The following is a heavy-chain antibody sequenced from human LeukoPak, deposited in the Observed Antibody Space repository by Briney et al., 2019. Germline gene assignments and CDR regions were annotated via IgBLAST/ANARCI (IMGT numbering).Heavy chain of an antibody. CDR2: ISAYSDDT. CDR3: ARGPPFIIVVPAAQTPNFDY. V-gene: IGHV1-18*01. Sequence: ASVKVSCKASGYTFPSHGISWVRQAPGQGLEWMGWISAYSDDTFYTQKFQGRITMTTDTSASTAYMELRSLRSDDTAVYYCARGPPFIIVVPAAQTPNFDYWGQGTLVTVSS. J-gene: IGHJ4*02. CDR1: GYTFPSHG. D-gene: IGHD2-2*01.